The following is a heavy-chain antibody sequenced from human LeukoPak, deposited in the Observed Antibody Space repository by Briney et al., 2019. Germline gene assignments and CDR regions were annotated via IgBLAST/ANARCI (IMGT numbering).Heavy chain of an antibody. CDR3: ARDNIVVVPAAITNNWFDP. CDR1: GFTFSSCG. Sequence: QPGRSLRLSCAASGFTFSSCGMHWVRQAPGKGLEWVAVIWYDGSNKYYADSVKGRFTISRDNSKNTLYLQMNSLRAEDTAVYYCARDNIVVVPAAITNNWFDPWGQGTLVTVSS. D-gene: IGHD2-2*02. J-gene: IGHJ5*02. V-gene: IGHV3-33*01. CDR2: IWYDGSNK.